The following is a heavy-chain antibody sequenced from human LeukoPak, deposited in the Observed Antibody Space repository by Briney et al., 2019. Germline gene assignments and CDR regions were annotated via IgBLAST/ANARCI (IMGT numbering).Heavy chain of an antibody. CDR2: ISVYNADT. V-gene: IGHV1-18*01. D-gene: IGHD6-13*01. Sequence: ASVKVSCKASGYTFTSYDISWVRQAPGQGLEWMGRISVYNADTNYAQNLQGRVTMTRDTSTSTAYMELRSLRSDDTAVYYCARELWQLEIDYWGQGTLVTVSS. CDR3: ARELWQLEIDY. CDR1: GYTFTSYD. J-gene: IGHJ4*02.